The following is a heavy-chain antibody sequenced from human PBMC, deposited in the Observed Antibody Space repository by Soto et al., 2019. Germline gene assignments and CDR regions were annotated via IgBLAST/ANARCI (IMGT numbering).Heavy chain of an antibody. CDR3: IRAVAGYWHFNL. CDR1: GFTLSSYD. CDR2: IGTAGDT. D-gene: IGHD6-19*01. J-gene: IGHJ2*01. V-gene: IGHV3-13*01. Sequence: EVQLVESGGGLVQPGGSLRLSCAASGFTLSSYDMHWVRQPTGKGLEWVSTIGTAGDTYYPGSVKGRFIISRESAKNSLYLRMNSLRAEDTAVYYCIRAVAGYWHFNLWGRGTLVTVSS.